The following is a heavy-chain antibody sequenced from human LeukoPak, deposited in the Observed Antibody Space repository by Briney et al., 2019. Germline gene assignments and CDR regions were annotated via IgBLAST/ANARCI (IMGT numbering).Heavy chain of an antibody. D-gene: IGHD3-10*01. CDR2: ISSSSSYI. CDR1: GFTFSSYS. J-gene: IGHJ2*01. Sequence: GGSLRLSCAASGFTFSSYSMNWVRQAPGKGLEWVSSISSSSSYIYYADSVKGRFTISRDNAKNSLYLQMNSLRAEDTAVYYCARDNYGSGSYYHWYFDLWGRGTLVTVSS. V-gene: IGHV3-21*01. CDR3: ARDNYGSGSYYHWYFDL.